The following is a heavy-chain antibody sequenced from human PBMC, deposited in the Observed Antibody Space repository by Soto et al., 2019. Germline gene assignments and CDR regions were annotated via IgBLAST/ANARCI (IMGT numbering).Heavy chain of an antibody. D-gene: IGHD6-13*01. CDR3: ARGWQQLADRGNYFDY. V-gene: IGHV1-69*13. Sequence: ASVKVSCKASGGTFSSYAISWVRQAPGQGLEWMGGIIPIFGTANYAQKFQGRVTLTADESTSTAYMELSSLRSEDTAVYYCARGWQQLADRGNYFDYWGQGTLVTVSS. CDR1: GGTFSSYA. J-gene: IGHJ4*02. CDR2: IIPIFGTA.